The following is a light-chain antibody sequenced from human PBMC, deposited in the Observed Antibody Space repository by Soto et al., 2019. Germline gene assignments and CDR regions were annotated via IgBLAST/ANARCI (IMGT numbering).Light chain of an antibody. CDR2: GAS. J-gene: IGKJ2*01. CDR1: QSVRSSY. CDR3: QQYGSSPRT. V-gene: IGKV3-20*01. Sequence: EIELTQSPGTLSLSPGERATLSCRASQSVRSSYLAWYQQKPGQAPRLLIYGASSRATGIPDRFSGRGSGTDFTLTISRLEPEDFAVYFCQQYGSSPRTFGQGTKLEIK.